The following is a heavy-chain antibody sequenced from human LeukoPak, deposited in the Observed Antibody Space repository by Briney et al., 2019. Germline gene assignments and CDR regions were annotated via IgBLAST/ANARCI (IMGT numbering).Heavy chain of an antibody. J-gene: IGHJ4*02. D-gene: IGHD1-26*01. CDR1: GGSFSGYY. Sequence: PSETLSLTCAVYGGSFSGYYWSWIRQPPGKGLEWIGEINHSGSTNYNPSLKSRVTISVDMSKNQFSLKLSSVTAADTAVYYCARGRGIVGATEDEYYFDYWGQGTLVTVSS. V-gene: IGHV4-34*01. CDR3: ARGRGIVGATEDEYYFDY. CDR2: INHSGST.